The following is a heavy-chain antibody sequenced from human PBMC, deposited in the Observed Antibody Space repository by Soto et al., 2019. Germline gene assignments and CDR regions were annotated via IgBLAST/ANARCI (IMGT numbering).Heavy chain of an antibody. J-gene: IGHJ3*02. CDR3: ARATWLDYAFDI. Sequence: SQTLSLTCAISGESFSSNSAAWNWIRQPPSRGLEWLGRTYYRSKWYNDYVGSVKSRITINPDTSKNQFSLQLNSMTPEDTAVYYCARATWLDYAFDIWGQGTMVTVSS. CDR1: GESFSSNSAA. CDR2: TYYRSKWYN. D-gene: IGHD6-19*01. V-gene: IGHV6-1*01.